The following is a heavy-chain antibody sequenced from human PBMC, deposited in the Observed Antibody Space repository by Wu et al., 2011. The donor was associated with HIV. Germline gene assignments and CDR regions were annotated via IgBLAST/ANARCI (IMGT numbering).Heavy chain of an antibody. CDR1: GYTFTGYY. J-gene: IGHJ5*02. D-gene: IGHD3-3*01. Sequence: QVQLVQSGAEVKKPGASVKVSCKTSGYTFTGYYIHWVRQAPGRGLEWMGWINPNSGGTNYAQRFQGRVPMTRDTSISTAYMELNRLTSDDTAIYYCARGSRTEANWDFWRFGPWGQGTLGPPSPQ. CDR3: ARGSRTEANWDFWRFGP. V-gene: IGHV1-2*02. CDR2: INPNSGGT.